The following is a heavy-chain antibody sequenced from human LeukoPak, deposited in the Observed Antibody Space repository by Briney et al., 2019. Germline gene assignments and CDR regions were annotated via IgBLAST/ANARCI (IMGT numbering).Heavy chain of an antibody. CDR1: GYSFTSYW. J-gene: IGHJ5*02. D-gene: IGHD3-10*01. V-gene: IGHV5-10-1*04. CDR3: ARYYYGSGSAQHGFDP. CDR2: IDPSDSYT. Sequence: GESLKISCKGSGYSFTSYWISWVRQMPGKGLEWMGRIDPSDSYTNYSPSFQGQVTISADKSISTAYLQWSSLKASDTAMYYCARYYYGSGSAQHGFDPWGQGTLVTVSS.